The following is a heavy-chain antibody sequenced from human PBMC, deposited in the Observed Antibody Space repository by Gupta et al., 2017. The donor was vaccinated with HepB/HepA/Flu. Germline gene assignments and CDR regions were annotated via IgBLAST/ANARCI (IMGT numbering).Heavy chain of an antibody. CDR1: GFTFSNHA. CDR2: ISKNVINQ. J-gene: IGHJ5*02. Sequence: QVQLVESGGGVVQPGTSLRPSCAAYGFTFSNHAMHWIRQAPGKGLEWVAVISKNVINQYYADSVTSRFTVSRDISKNTLYLQMNSLRLEDTAVYYCARRGYCTTSVCSNWLDPGGQGTLVTVSS. D-gene: IGHD2-8*01. CDR3: ARRGYCTTSVCSNWLDP. V-gene: IGHV3-30-3*01.